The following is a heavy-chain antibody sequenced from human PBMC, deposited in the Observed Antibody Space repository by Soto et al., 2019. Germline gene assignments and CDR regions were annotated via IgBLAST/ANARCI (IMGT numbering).Heavy chain of an antibody. CDR3: ASSGTYDYVWGSYRYTGNNYYYGMDV. D-gene: IGHD3-16*02. CDR2: MYYSGST. Sequence: SETLSRTWTVSGCSISICCYYWSWIRHRPGNGLDCIGYMYYSGSTYYNPSLKSRVTISVDTSKNQFSLKLSSVTAADTAVYYCASSGTYDYVWGSYRYTGNNYYYGMDVWGQGTTVTVSS. CDR1: GCSISICCYY. J-gene: IGHJ6*02. V-gene: IGHV4-31*02.